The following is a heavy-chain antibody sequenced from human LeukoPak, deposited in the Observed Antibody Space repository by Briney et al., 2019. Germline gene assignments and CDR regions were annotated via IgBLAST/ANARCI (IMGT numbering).Heavy chain of an antibody. Sequence: ASVKVSCRASGGTFSSYAISWVRQAPGQGLEWMGWIKPNSGGTRSAQKFQGRVTMTRDTSISTAYMELSSLRYDDTAVYYCATNILVRDIINWFDPWGQGTLVTVSS. J-gene: IGHJ5*02. CDR1: GGTFSSYA. CDR2: IKPNSGGT. CDR3: ATNILVRDIINWFDP. V-gene: IGHV1-2*02. D-gene: IGHD3-10*01.